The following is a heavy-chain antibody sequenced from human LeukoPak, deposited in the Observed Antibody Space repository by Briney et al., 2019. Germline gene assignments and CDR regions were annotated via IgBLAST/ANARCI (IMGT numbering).Heavy chain of an antibody. CDR3: ARYQLPVRYFDY. V-gene: IGHV3-72*01. CDR2: IRNKANSYTT. D-gene: IGHD2-2*01. Sequence: GGSLRLSCAASGFTFSNAWMSWVRQGPGKGLEWVARIRNKANSYTTEYAASVEGRFTISRDDSKNSLYLQMNSLKTEDTAVYYCARYQLPVRYFDYWGQGTLVTVSS. CDR1: GFTFSNAW. J-gene: IGHJ4*02.